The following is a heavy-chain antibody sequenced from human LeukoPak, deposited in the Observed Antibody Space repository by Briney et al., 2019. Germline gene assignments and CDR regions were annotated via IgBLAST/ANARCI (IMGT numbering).Heavy chain of an antibody. J-gene: IGHJ6*02. CDR2: IGDYNGNT. Sequence: GASVKVSCKASGYSFTSYGFSWVRQAPGQGLEWVGWIGDYNGNTKYAQKFQGRVTMTTDTSTSTAYMELRSLRSDDTAVYYCARGGTATTVRIIDYYYGMDVWGQGTTVTVSS. D-gene: IGHD4-11*01. CDR3: ARGGTATTVRIIDYYYGMDV. CDR1: GYSFTSYG. V-gene: IGHV1-18*01.